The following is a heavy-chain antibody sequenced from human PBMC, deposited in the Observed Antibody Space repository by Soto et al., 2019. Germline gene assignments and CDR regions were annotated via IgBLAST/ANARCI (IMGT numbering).Heavy chain of an antibody. CDR2: IIPIFGTA. D-gene: IGHD3-22*01. CDR3: ARDRGGFITNSS. V-gene: IGHV1-69*13. Sequence: ASVKVSCKASGGTFSSYAISWVRQAPGQGLEWMGGIIPIFGTANYAQKFQGRVTITADESTSTAYMELSSLRSEDTAVYYCARDRGGFITNSSWGQGTLVTVSS. CDR1: GGTFSSYA. J-gene: IGHJ4*02.